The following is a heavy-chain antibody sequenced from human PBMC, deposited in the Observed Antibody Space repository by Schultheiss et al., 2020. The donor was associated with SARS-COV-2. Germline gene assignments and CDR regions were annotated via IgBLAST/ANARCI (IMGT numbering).Heavy chain of an antibody. Sequence: SVKVSCKASGGTFSSYAISWVRQAPGQGLEWMGGIIPIFGTANYAQKFQGRVTITADESTSTAYMELSSLRSEDTAVYYCARGAGITIFGVVTNSESHFDYWGQGTLVTVSS. V-gene: IGHV1-69*13. CDR2: IIPIFGTA. CDR1: GGTFSSYA. CDR3: ARGAGITIFGVVTNSESHFDY. J-gene: IGHJ4*02. D-gene: IGHD3-3*01.